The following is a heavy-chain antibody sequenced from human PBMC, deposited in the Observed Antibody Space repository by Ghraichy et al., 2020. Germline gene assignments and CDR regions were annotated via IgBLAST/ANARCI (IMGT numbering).Heavy chain of an antibody. Sequence: SETLSLTCAVYGGSFSGYYWSWIRQPPGKGLEWIGEINHSGSTNYNPSLKSQVTISVDTSKNQFSLKLSSVTAADTAVYYCARGRALPVAGTAWFDPWGQGTLVTVYS. V-gene: IGHV4-34*01. CDR3: ARGRALPVAGTAWFDP. CDR1: GGSFSGYY. D-gene: IGHD6-19*01. CDR2: INHSGST. J-gene: IGHJ5*02.